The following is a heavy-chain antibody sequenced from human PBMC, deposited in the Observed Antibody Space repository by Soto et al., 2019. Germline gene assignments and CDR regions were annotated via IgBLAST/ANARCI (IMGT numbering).Heavy chain of an antibody. V-gene: IGHV3-23*01. CDR3: AKDPANGNFDY. J-gene: IGHJ4*02. Sequence: GGSLRLSCAASGFTFSRNAMSWVRQAPGKGLEWVSAISDSGGSTYCADSVKGRFTISRDNSKNTLYLQMNSLRAEDTAVYYCAKDPANGNFDYWGQGTLVTVSS. D-gene: IGHD2-8*01. CDR2: ISDSGGST. CDR1: GFTFSRNA.